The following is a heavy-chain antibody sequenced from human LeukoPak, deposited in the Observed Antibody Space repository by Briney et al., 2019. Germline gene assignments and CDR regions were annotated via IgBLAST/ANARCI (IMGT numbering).Heavy chain of an antibody. CDR3: ARSAVAGTYFDY. J-gene: IGHJ4*02. Sequence: AGGSLRLSCTASGFSLSRYEMIWVRQAPGKGLEWVSSVKDRFTISRDNAKNSLYPQVNSLRVEDTAVYFCARSAVAGTYFDYWGQGTLVTVSS. D-gene: IGHD6-19*01. CDR1: GFSLSRYE. V-gene: IGHV3-48*03.